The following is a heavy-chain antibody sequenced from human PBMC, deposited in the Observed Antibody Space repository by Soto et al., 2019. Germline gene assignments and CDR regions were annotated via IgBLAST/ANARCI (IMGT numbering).Heavy chain of an antibody. V-gene: IGHV1-18*01. J-gene: IGHJ6*02. Sequence: ASVKVSCKASGYTFTSYGISWVRQAPGQGLEWMGWISAYNGNTNYAQKLRGRVTMTTDTSTSTAYMELRSLRSDDTAVYYCARENAYGGWTPHYYGMDVWGQGTTVTVSS. CDR3: ARENAYGGWTPHYYGMDV. D-gene: IGHD4-17*01. CDR1: GYTFTSYG. CDR2: ISAYNGNT.